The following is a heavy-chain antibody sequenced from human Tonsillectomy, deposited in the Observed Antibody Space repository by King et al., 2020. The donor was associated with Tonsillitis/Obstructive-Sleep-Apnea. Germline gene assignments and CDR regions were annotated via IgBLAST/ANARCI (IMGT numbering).Heavy chain of an antibody. CDR3: ARDSAFSGSGYYVG. Sequence: VQLVQSGGGVVQPGRSLRLSCAAPGFTFSSYAMHWVRPAPGKGLEWGAVISYYGCNKNYADSVKGRFTISREHSKNTRYLQMNSLRAEDTAVYYCARDSAFSGSGYYVGWGQGTLVTVSS. J-gene: IGHJ4*02. CDR1: GFTFSSYA. V-gene: IGHV3-30*01. D-gene: IGHD3-3*01. CDR2: ISYYGCNK.